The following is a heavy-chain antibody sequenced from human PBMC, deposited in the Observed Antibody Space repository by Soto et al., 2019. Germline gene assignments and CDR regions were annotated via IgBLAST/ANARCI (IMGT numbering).Heavy chain of an antibody. D-gene: IGHD2-15*01. CDR1: GFTFTNAW. V-gene: IGHV3-15*01. CDR2: IRSKTDGGTA. Sequence: EVQLVESGGGLVKPGGSLRLSCAASGFTFTNAWMTWVRQAPGKGLEWVGRIRSKTDGGTADFDAPVKGRFTISRDDAKNTLYLEMRSMKTEDTAVYHCTTMGYCSGPSCYSVLDSWGQGTLVTVSS. J-gene: IGHJ4*02. CDR3: TTMGYCSGPSCYSVLDS.